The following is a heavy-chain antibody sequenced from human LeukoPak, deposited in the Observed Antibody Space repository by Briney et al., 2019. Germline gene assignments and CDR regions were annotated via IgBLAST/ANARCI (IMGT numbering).Heavy chain of an antibody. CDR3: ARATYCSSTSCSLYNWFDP. J-gene: IGHJ5*02. CDR1: GGTFSSYA. D-gene: IGHD2-2*01. V-gene: IGHV1-69*13. CDR2: IIPIFGTA. Sequence: ASVKVSCKASGGTFSSYAISWVRQAPGQGLEWMGGIIPIFGTANYAQKFQGRVTITADESTSTAYMELSSLRSEDTAVYYCARATYCSSTSCSLYNWFDPWGPGTLVTVSS.